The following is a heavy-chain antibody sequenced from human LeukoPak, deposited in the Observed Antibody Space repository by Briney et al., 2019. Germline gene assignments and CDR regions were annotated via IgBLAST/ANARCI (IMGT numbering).Heavy chain of an antibody. CDR2: IYSGGST. CDR3: ARVGYSSGWNTYYFDY. J-gene: IGHJ4*02. Sequence: GGSLRLSCAASGFTVSSNYMSWVRQAPGKGLEWVSVIYSGGSTYYADSVKGRFTISRANAKHSLSLQMNSLRAEDTAVYYCARVGYSSGWNTYYFDYWGQGTLVTVSS. D-gene: IGHD6-19*01. CDR1: GFTVSSNY. V-gene: IGHV3-66*01.